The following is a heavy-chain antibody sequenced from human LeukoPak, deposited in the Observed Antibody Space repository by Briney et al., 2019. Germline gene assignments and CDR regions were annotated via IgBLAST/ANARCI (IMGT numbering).Heavy chain of an antibody. V-gene: IGHV4-59*12. CDR1: GGSISSYY. Sequence: PSETLSLTCTVSGGSISSYYWSWIRQPPGKGLEWIGYIYYSGSTNYNPSLKSRVTISIDRPKNQFSLKLSSVTAADTAVYYCASRKGTTVTTYFDYWGQGTLVTVSS. J-gene: IGHJ4*02. CDR2: IYYSGST. CDR3: ASRKGTTVTTYFDY. D-gene: IGHD4-17*01.